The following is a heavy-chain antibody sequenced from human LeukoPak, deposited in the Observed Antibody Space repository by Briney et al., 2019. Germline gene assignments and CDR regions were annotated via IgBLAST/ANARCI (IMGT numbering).Heavy chain of an antibody. CDR3: ARGSLPDY. CDR1: GDSNSSGDYY. J-gene: IGHJ4*02. D-gene: IGHD2-15*01. CDR2: IYYSGTT. Sequence: PSETLSLTCTISGDSNSSGDYYWNWIRQPPGKGLEWIGYIYYSGTTYYNPSLKSRVTISVDTSKNQFSLKLTSVTAADTAVYYCARGSLPDYWGQGTLVTVSS. V-gene: IGHV4-30-4*08.